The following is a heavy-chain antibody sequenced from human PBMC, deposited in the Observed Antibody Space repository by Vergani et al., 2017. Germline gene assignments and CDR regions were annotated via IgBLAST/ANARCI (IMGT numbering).Heavy chain of an antibody. D-gene: IGHD3-10*01. CDR2: ISYSGST. CDR1: GGSISRDY. CDR3: ARDTSRFGELSVYMDV. J-gene: IGHJ6*03. Sequence: QVQLQESGPGLVKPSETLSLTCTVSGGSISRDYWSWIRQPPGKGLEWVGYISYSGSTNYNPSLKSRVTVSVDTSKNQFSLKLSSVTAADTAVYYCARDTSRFGELSVYMDVWGKGTTVTVSS. V-gene: IGHV4-59*01.